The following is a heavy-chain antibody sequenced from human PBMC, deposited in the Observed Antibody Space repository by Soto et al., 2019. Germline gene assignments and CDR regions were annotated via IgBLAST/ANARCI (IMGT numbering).Heavy chain of an antibody. CDR2: ITGTGGNT. J-gene: IGHJ6*02. V-gene: IGHV3-23*01. CDR3: ARIRGYWYGLDV. Sequence: LRLSCAASGFPLSTYGMTWVRQAPGKGLEWVSAITGTGGNTYYVDSVKGRFTSSRDNSKNMLYLQVNSLRVEDTAVYYCARIRGYWYGLDVWGQGTTVTVSS. CDR1: GFPLSTYG.